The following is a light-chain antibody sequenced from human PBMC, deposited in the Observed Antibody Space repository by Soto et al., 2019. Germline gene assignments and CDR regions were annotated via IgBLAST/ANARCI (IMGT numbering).Light chain of an antibody. J-gene: IGLJ3*02. Sequence: QSALTQPASVTGSPGQSITISCTGTSSYVGGYNYVSWYQQHPGKAPKLMIYEVSNRPSGVSNRFSGSKSGNTASLTISGLQAEAEADYYCSSYTSSSTRVFGGGTKLTVL. CDR1: SSYVGGYNY. CDR3: SSYTSSSTRV. V-gene: IGLV2-14*01. CDR2: EVS.